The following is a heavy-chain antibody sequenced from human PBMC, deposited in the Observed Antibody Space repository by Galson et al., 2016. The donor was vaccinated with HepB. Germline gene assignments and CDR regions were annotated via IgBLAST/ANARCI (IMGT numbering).Heavy chain of an antibody. Sequence: SETLSLTCGVSGASIISRAWWTWVRQPPGKGLEWIGQVYHSGTTNYSPSLKSRATISVDNSKNQFSLMLRSVTAADTAVYYCARQYTGSHLDYWGRGALVTVSS. CDR3: ARQYTGSHLDY. D-gene: IGHD1-26*01. CDR1: GASIISRAW. V-gene: IGHV4-4*02. J-gene: IGHJ4*02. CDR2: VYHSGTT.